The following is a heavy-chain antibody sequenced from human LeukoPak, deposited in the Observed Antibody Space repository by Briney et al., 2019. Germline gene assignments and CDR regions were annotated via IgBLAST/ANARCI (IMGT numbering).Heavy chain of an antibody. V-gene: IGHV1-69*13. Sequence: SVKVSCKASGGTFSSYAISWVRQAPGQGLEWMGGIIPIFGTANYAQKSQGRVTVTADESTSTAYMELSSLRSEDTAVYYCARGPGIAAAGSKFDYWGQGTLVTVSS. CDR3: ARGPGIAAAGSKFDY. J-gene: IGHJ4*02. D-gene: IGHD6-13*01. CDR2: IIPIFGTA. CDR1: GGTFSSYA.